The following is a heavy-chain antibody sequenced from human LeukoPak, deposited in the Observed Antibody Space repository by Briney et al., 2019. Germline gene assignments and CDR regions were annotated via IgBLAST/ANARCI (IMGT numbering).Heavy chain of an antibody. D-gene: IGHD3-10*01. CDR1: GGSFSGYY. CDR3: ARGRGSGSYYTYYYYMDV. V-gene: IGHV4-34*01. J-gene: IGHJ6*03. Sequence: KPSETLSLTCAVYGGSFSGYYWSWIRQPPGKGLEWIGEINHSGSTNYNPSLKSRVTISVDTSKNQFSLKLSSVTAADTAVYYCARGRGSGSYYTYYYYMDVWGKGTTVTVSS. CDR2: INHSGST.